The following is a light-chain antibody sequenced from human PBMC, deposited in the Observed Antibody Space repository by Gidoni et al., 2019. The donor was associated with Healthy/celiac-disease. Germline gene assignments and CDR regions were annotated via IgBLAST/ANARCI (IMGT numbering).Light chain of an antibody. CDR3: QQSYSSGT. V-gene: IGKV1-39*01. CDR1: QSLSSY. J-gene: IGKJ3*01. Sequence: DIQMTQSPSSLSASVGDRVTITCRASQSLSSYLNWYQQKPGKAPKLLIYAASSLQRGVPSRFSGSGSGTDFTRSISSLELEDFASYQCQQSYSSGTFGPGTKVDIK. CDR2: AAS.